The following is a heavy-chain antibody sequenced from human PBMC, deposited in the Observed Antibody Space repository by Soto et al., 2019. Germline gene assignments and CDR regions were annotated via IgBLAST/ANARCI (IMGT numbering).Heavy chain of an antibody. V-gene: IGHV6-1*01. CDR2: TYYRSRWYS. CDR3: ARSEEDSDYYYYGLDV. Sequence: QALSLPSVSSGDSVSSSSVACNWVRHSPSRGLEWLGRTYYRSRWYSDFAVSVRGRIVINADTSKNQFSLQLNSVTPEDTAVYFCARSEEDSDYYYYGLDVWGQGTTVTVSS. D-gene: IGHD2-15*01. CDR1: GDSVSSSSVA. J-gene: IGHJ6*02.